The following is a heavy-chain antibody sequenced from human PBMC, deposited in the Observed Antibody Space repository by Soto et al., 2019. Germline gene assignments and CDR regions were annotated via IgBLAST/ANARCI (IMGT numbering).Heavy chain of an antibody. CDR3: ARATMGTLDY. D-gene: IGHD7-27*01. J-gene: IGHJ4*02. V-gene: IGHV3-74*01. CDR2: INTDGSGT. CDR1: GFTFSDYW. Sequence: EVQLVESGGGLVQPGGSLRLSCTASGFTFSDYWMNWVRQAPGGGPVWASRINTDGSGTNYADSVEGRFTIFRDNARNTLYLQMNSLRAEDTAVYYCARATMGTLDYWGQGTRVTVSS.